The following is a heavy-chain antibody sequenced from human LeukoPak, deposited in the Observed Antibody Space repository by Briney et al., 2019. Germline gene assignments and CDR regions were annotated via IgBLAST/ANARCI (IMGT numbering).Heavy chain of an antibody. Sequence: SETLSLTCTVSGGSISSYYWSWIRQPPGKGLEWIGYIYYSGSTNYNPSLKSRVTISVDTSRNQFSLKLSSVTAADTAVYYCARGLMMAVAGRGEFHYWGQGTLVTVSS. CDR2: IYYSGST. D-gene: IGHD6-13*01. CDR1: GGSISSYY. CDR3: ARGLMMAVAGRGEFHY. J-gene: IGHJ4*02. V-gene: IGHV4-59*01.